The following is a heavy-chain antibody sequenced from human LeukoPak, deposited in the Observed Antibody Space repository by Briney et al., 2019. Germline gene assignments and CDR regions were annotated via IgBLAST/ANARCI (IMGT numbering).Heavy chain of an antibody. CDR1: GFTFNNYP. D-gene: IGHD5-18*01. CDR2: IGGEKSGSWT. J-gene: IGHJ4*02. Sequence: PGGSLRLSCAASGFTFNNYPMGWVRQAPGKGLEWLSAIGGEKSGSWTKSADSVKGRFTISRDNSENTLYLQMNSLRAEDTAVYYCARDMGGIQLWPPIDYWGQGTLVTVSS. V-gene: IGHV3-23*01. CDR3: ARDMGGIQLWPPIDY.